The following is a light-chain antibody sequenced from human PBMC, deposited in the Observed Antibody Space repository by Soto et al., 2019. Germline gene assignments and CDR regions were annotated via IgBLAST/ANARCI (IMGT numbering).Light chain of an antibody. CDR3: SSYANTRTGV. CDR1: SSDVGGTCVSWY. CDR2: DDD. V-gene: IGLV2-14*03. J-gene: IGLJ3*02. Sequence: QSVLTQPASVSGSLGQSITISCTGTSSDVGGTCVSWYVSWYQQHPGKVPKLMIYDDDDRPSGVSNRFSGSKSGNTASLTISGLQAEDEADYYCSSYANTRTGVFGGGTKLTVL.